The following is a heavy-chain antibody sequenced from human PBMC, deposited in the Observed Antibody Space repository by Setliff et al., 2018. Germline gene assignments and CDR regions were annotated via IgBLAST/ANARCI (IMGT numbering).Heavy chain of an antibody. D-gene: IGHD1-1*01. CDR3: ARDRGSNNSPEDFDY. V-gene: IGHV4-4*07. CDR2: IFGSGST. Sequence: KPSETLSLTCTVSGGSISSHYWSWIRQPAGKGLEWIGRIFGSGSTNYNPSLKSRVTMSIDTSKNQFFLKVRSATAADTAVYYCARDRGSNNSPEDFDYWGLGTLVTVSS. J-gene: IGHJ4*02. CDR1: GGSISSHY.